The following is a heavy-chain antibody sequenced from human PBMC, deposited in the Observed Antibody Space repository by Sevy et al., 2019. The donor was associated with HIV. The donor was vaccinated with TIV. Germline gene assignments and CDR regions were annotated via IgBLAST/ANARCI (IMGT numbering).Heavy chain of an antibody. D-gene: IGHD3-3*01. CDR2: IRYEESEQ. CDR3: AKDPRPSHRITTFGGVDYFEY. J-gene: IGHJ4*02. CDR1: GFTFSTYG. Sequence: GGSLRLSCAASGFTFSTYGMHWVRQAPGKGLEWVAFIRYEESEQYCADSVKGSCTIYRDNSNSRLCLRLSSLTDEDTAVYYCAKDPRPSHRITTFGGVDYFEYWGQGTLVTVSS. V-gene: IGHV3-30*02.